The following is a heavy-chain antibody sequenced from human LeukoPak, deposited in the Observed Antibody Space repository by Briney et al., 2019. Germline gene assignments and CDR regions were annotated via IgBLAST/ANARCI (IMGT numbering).Heavy chain of an antibody. J-gene: IGHJ5*02. D-gene: IGHD6-13*01. CDR3: ARKGIAAAGTYNWFDP. V-gene: IGHV4-4*07. CDR1: GGSISSYY. Sequence: PSETLSLTCTVSGGSISSYYWSWIRQPAGKGLEWIGRIYTSGSTNYNPSLKSRVTMSVDTSKNQFSLKLSSVTAADTAVYYCARKGIAAAGTYNWFDPWGQGTLVTVSS. CDR2: IYTSGST.